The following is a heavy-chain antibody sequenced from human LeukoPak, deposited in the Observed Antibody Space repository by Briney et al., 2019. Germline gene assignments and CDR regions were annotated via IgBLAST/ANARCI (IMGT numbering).Heavy chain of an antibody. CDR3: AKTTYWNFRGDAV. CDR2: IRDKAQGYST. D-gene: IGHD3-3*02. Sequence: PGGSLTLSCAASGFSLSDYYLDWGRQAPGKGVAWVGRIRDKAQGYSTEYAASVKDRFTISRDNSKNSLYLQMNSLKTEDTAIYYCAKTTYWNFRGDAVWGQGTTVTVSS. J-gene: IGHJ6*02. CDR1: GFSLSDYY. V-gene: IGHV3-72*01.